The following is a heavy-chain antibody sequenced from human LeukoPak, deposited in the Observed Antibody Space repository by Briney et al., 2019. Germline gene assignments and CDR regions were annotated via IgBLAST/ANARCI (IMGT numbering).Heavy chain of an antibody. Sequence: ASVNVSCKASGHTFTTYYVHLVRQAPGQGLEWMGVINPSGDGTNYPQKFQGRVTITADESTSTAYMELSSLRSEDTAVYYCARDRYDSSGYYENWGQGTLVTVSS. CDR1: GHTFTTYY. D-gene: IGHD3-22*01. CDR3: ARDRYDSSGYYEN. J-gene: IGHJ4*02. CDR2: INPSGDGT. V-gene: IGHV1-46*01.